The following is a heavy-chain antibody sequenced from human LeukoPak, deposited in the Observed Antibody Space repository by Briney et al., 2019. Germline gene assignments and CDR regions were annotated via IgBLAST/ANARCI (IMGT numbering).Heavy chain of an antibody. CDR2: IYSGGST. Sequence: ETLSLTCTVSGGSISSYYWSWVRQAPGKGLEWVSVIYSGGSTYYADSMKGRFTISRDNSKNTLYLQMNSLRVEDTAVYYCAKDESGSYWVIDYWGQGTLVTVSS. V-gene: IGHV3-53*01. J-gene: IGHJ4*02. D-gene: IGHD3-10*01. CDR3: AKDESGSYWVIDY. CDR1: GGSISSYY.